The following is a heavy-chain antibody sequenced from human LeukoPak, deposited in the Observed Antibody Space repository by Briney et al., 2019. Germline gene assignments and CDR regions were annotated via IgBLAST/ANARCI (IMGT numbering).Heavy chain of an antibody. J-gene: IGHJ4*02. D-gene: IGHD5-12*01. CDR1: GGFVNNSRYY. CDR3: ARTGGYEQFDY. Sequence: KPSETLSLTCTVSGGFVNNSRYYWGCIRQTPGKGLEWIATIYYSGTTYYNPSLKSRVTISVATSNTQFSLEVNSMTVADTGVYYCARTGGYEQFDYWGQGVLVTVSS. V-gene: IGHV4-39*01. CDR2: IYYSGTT.